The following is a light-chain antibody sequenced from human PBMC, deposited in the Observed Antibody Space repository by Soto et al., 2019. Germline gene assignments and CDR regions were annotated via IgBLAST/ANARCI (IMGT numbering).Light chain of an antibody. CDR3: HQYGSSPFT. Sequence: EVVLTQSPATLSLSPGERATLSCRANQSVSANYLAWYQQKPGQAPRLLIYGASSRATAIPDRFSGSGSGTDFTLTICRLEPEDFAVFYCHQYGSSPFTFGPGTKVDIK. J-gene: IGKJ3*01. CDR1: QSVSANY. CDR2: GAS. V-gene: IGKV3-20*01.